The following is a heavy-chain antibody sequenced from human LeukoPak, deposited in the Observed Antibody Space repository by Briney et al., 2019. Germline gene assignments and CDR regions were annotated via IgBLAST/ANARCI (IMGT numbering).Heavy chain of an antibody. CDR2: IRPNGGST. Sequence: GGSLRLSCTASGFTFSNYAMTWVRQAPGKGLEWVSAIRPNGGSTSYADSVKGRFTISRDNSKNTLYLQMNSLRVEDTAIYYCAKDAAGSYPDAFDIWGQGTMVTVSS. CDR1: GFTFSNYA. D-gene: IGHD3-10*01. CDR3: AKDAAGSYPDAFDI. V-gene: IGHV3-23*01. J-gene: IGHJ3*02.